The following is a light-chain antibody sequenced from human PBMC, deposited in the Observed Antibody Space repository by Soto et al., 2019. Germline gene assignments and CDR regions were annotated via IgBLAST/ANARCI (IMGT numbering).Light chain of an antibody. J-gene: IGKJ2*01. Sequence: EIVLTQSPGTLSLSPGERATLSSRASQSINRTFLAWSQTKPGQAPSLLIFGASFRVPGIPERFSGSGSGTDFTLSISRLEPEDFAVYFCQQCGAPPYTFGQGTSLEI. V-gene: IGKV3-20*01. CDR3: QQCGAPPYT. CDR1: QSINRTF. CDR2: GAS.